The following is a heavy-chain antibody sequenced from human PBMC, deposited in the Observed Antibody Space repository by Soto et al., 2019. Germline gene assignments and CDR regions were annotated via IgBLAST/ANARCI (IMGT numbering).Heavy chain of an antibody. CDR3: AKGPQIWSEFFDS. CDR2: ISGSGGSP. D-gene: IGHD5-18*01. CDR1: GFTFSSYA. V-gene: IGHV3-23*01. Sequence: HPGGSLRLSCATSGFTFSSYAMSWVRQAPGKGLEWVSSISGSGGSPYVAESVKGRFTISRDNSKNTLYLQMNSLRAEDTAVYYCAKGPQIWSEFFDSWGQGTLVTVSS. J-gene: IGHJ4*02.